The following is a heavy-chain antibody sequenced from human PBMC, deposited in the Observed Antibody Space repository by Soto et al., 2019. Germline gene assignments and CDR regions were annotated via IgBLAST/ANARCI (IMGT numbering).Heavy chain of an antibody. D-gene: IGHD2-15*01. Sequence: SETLSLTCAVYGGSFSGYYWSWIRQPPGKGLEWIGEINHSGSTNYNPSLKSRVTISVDTSKNQFSLKLSSVTAADTAVYYCARGEVQRRGKILPPPYFDYWGQGTLVTVSS. CDR1: GGSFSGYY. V-gene: IGHV4-34*01. CDR2: INHSGST. CDR3: ARGEVQRRGKILPPPYFDY. J-gene: IGHJ4*02.